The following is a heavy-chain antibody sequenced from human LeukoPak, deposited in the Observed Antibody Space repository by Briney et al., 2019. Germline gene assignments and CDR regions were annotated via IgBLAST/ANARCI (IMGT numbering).Heavy chain of an antibody. V-gene: IGHV3-23*01. D-gene: IGHD2-2*01. CDR3: AKDCSSTSCYPDY. CDR2: ISGSGGST. Sequence: GGSPRLSCAASGFTFSSYAMSWVRQAPGKGLEWVSAISGSGGSTYYADSVKGRFTISRDNSKNTLYLQMNSLRAEDTAVYYCAKDCSSTSCYPDYWGQGTLVTVSS. J-gene: IGHJ4*02. CDR1: GFTFSSYA.